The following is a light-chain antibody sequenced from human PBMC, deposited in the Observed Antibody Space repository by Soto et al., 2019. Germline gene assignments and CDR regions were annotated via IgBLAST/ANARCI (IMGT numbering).Light chain of an antibody. V-gene: IGKV1-27*01. CDR1: QGISNY. Sequence: EMLMTQSPSSLSASVGDRVTISCRASQGISNYLAWYQQKPGKAPKLLIYAASTLHSGIPSRFSGSGSGTDFTLTISSLQPEDVATYYCQQYDNAPSTFGQGTKVEIK. CDR3: QQYDNAPST. CDR2: AAS. J-gene: IGKJ1*01.